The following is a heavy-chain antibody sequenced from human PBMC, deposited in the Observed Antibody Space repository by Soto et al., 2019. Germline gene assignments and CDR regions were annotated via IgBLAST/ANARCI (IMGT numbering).Heavy chain of an antibody. D-gene: IGHD3-10*01. V-gene: IGHV3-48*03. CDR1: GLTFSSYE. Sequence: GPSLRLSWAACGLTFSSYEMNWGRQSPGQGLEWVSYISSSGSTIYYADSVKGRFTISRDNAKNSLYLQMNSLRAEDTAVYDCARDGLLWSGDCYPYYYYGMDVWRQGTTVTVSS. J-gene: IGHJ6*02. CDR2: ISSSGSTI. CDR3: ARDGLLWSGDCYPYYYYGMDV.